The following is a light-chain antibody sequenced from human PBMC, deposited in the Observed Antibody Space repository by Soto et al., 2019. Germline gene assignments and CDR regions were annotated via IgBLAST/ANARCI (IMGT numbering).Light chain of an antibody. Sequence: QSALTQPPSVSGSPGQSVTISCTGTSSDVGSYNRVSWYQQPPGTAPKLMIYEVSNRPSGVPDRFSGSKSGNTASLTVSGLQDEDEADYYCTSYSTSNTWVFGGGTKLTVL. CDR2: EVS. CDR1: SSDVGSYNR. V-gene: IGLV2-18*02. CDR3: TSYSTSNTWV. J-gene: IGLJ3*02.